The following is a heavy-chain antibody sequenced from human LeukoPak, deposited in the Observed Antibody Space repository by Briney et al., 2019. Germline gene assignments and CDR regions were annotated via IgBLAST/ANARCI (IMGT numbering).Heavy chain of an antibody. CDR2: SIPMIGIG. CDR1: GGTFSKAA. V-gene: IGHV1-69*10. Sequence: SVKVSCKASGGTFSKAAITWVRQAPGQGLEWMGRSIPMIGIGSYAQHFQGRITVSADKSTNTAYMELTSLRSEDTAVYYCALTRYTNMWSDTSYFYMDVWDKGTSVIVSS. D-gene: IGHD2-21*01. CDR3: ALTRYTNMWSDTSYFYMDV. J-gene: IGHJ6*03.